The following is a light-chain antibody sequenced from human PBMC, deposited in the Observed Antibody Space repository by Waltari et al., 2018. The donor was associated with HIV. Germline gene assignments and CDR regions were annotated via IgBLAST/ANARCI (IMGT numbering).Light chain of an antibody. CDR3: QQYYNTPQT. V-gene: IGKV4-1*01. J-gene: IGKJ1*01. CDR1: QSILYNSQNQNF. CDR2: WAS. Sequence: DIVMTQSPDSLAVSLGERATLNCQSSQSILYNSQNQNFLAWYQQKPGQPPKLFISWASTRESGVPDRFSGSGSGTNFTLTISSLQADDVAVYYCQQYYNTPQTFGQGTKVEIK.